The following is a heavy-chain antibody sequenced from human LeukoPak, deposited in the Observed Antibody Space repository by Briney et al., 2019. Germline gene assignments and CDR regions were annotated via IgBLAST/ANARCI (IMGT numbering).Heavy chain of an antibody. CDR2: IFYSGST. J-gene: IGHJ4*02. D-gene: IGHD5-12*01. Sequence: PSETLSLTCTVSGGSISSSSYYWGWIRQPPGKGLEWLGSIFYSGSTYYNPSLKSRVTISVDTSKNQFSLKLSSVTAADTAVYYCARPSGYDFNAPFDYWGQGTLVTVSS. CDR3: ARPSGYDFNAPFDY. V-gene: IGHV4-39*01. CDR1: GGSISSSSYY.